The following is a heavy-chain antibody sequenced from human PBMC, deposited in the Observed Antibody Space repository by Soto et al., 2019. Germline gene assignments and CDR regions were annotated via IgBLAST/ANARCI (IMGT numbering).Heavy chain of an antibody. CDR2: IYHSGST. CDR1: SGSISSSNW. CDR3: ARLFLDYYYSYYMDV. Sequence: QVQLQESGPGLVKPSGTLSLTCAVSSGSISSSNWWSWVRQPPGKGLEWIGEIYHSGSTNYNPSLQSRVTISVDKSKNQFSLKLSSVTAADTAVYYCARLFLDYYYSYYMDVWGKGTTVTVSS. J-gene: IGHJ6*03. V-gene: IGHV4-4*02.